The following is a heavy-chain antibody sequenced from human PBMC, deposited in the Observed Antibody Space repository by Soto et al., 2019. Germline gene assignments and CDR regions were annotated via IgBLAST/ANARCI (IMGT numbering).Heavy chain of an antibody. Sequence: ASVKVSCKASGYTFTSYDISLVRQAPGQGLEWMGWISTYNGNTNYAQKLQGRVTMTTDTSTSTAYMELSSLRSEDTAVYYCARSIVVVTALDYWGQGTLVTVSS. CDR2: ISTYNGNT. CDR3: ARSIVVVTALDY. J-gene: IGHJ4*02. V-gene: IGHV1-18*01. D-gene: IGHD2-21*02. CDR1: GYTFTSYD.